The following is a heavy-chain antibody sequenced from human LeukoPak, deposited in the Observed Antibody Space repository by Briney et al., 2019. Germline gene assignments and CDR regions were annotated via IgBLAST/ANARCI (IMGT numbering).Heavy chain of an antibody. J-gene: IGHJ4*02. CDR3: ASQGVRGVSDY. CDR1: GFTVSSNY. D-gene: IGHD3-10*01. Sequence: GGSLRLSCAASGFTVSSNYMSWVRQAPGKGLEWVSLIYTGGSTYYADSVKGRFTISRDNSKNTLYLQMNSLRTEDTAVYYCASQGVRGVSDYWGQGTLVTVSS. V-gene: IGHV3-53*01. CDR2: IYTGGST.